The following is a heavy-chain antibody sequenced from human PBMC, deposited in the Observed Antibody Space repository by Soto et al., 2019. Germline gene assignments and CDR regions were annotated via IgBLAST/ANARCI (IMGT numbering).Heavy chain of an antibody. CDR2: ISGSGGST. V-gene: IGHV3-23*01. J-gene: IGHJ4*02. D-gene: IGHD1-26*01. Sequence: EVQLLESGGGLVQPGGSLRLSCAASGFTFSSYAMRWVRQAPVKGLEWVSAISGSGGSTYYADSVKGRFTISRDNSKNPLYLQMNSLSAEDTAVYYCARRGSGSYSDYWGQGTLVTVSS. CDR3: ARRGSGSYSDY. CDR1: GFTFSSYA.